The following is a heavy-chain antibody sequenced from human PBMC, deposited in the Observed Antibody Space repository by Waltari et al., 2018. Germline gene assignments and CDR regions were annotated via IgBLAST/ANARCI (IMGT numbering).Heavy chain of an antibody. J-gene: IGHJ4*02. CDR1: GFAFSISG. CDR2: ISSSGFDR. V-gene: IGHV3-21*01. CDR3: ARAYYDAGGYYFDY. D-gene: IGHD3-22*01. Sequence: EVQLVESGGGLVKPGGSLRLSCSVSGFAFSISGMAWVRQAPLKGLEWGSFISSSGFDRYYADSVKGRFTISRDNAKNSLHLQMSGLRAEDTAIYYCARAYYDAGGYYFDYWGQGTLVTVSS.